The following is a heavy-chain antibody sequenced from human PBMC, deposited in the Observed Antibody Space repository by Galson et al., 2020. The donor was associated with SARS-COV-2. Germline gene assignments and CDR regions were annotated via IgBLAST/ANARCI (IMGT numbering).Heavy chain of an antibody. CDR3: ASGGEGYYYDSSGYYYALY. J-gene: IGHJ4*02. CDR1: GGSISSGGYY. Sequence: SETLSLTCTVSGGSISSGGYYWSWIRQHPGKGLEWIGYIYYSGSTYYNPSLKSRVTISVDTSKNQFSLKLSSVTAADTAVYYCASGGEGYYYDSSGYYYALYWGQGTLVTVSS. V-gene: IGHV4-31*03. D-gene: IGHD3-22*01. CDR2: IYYSGST.